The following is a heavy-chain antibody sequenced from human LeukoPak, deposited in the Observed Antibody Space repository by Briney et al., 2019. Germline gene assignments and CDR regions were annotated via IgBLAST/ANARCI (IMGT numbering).Heavy chain of an antibody. CDR3: ARSPYSSSWYPFAP. D-gene: IGHD6-13*01. CDR2: IYNSGNT. V-gene: IGHV4-39*07. Sequence: SETLSLTCTVSGDSIRRSRYYWGWVRQSPGKGLEWIGSIYNSGNTYYNPSLKSRLTLLVDTSKNQFSLKLSSVTAADTAVYYCARSPYSSSWYPFAPWGQGTLVTVSS. J-gene: IGHJ5*02. CDR1: GDSIRRSRYY.